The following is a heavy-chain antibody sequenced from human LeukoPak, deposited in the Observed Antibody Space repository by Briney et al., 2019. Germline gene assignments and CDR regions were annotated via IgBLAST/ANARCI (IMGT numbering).Heavy chain of an antibody. J-gene: IGHJ4*02. CDR2: ISYDGSNK. CDR3: ARDYYDSSGLI. V-gene: IGHV3-30-3*01. Sequence: PGGSLRLSCAASGFTFSSYAMHWVRQAPGKGLEWVAVISYDGSNKYYADSVKGRFTISRDNSKNTLYLQMNSLRAEDTAVYYCARDYYDSSGLIWGQGTLVTVSS. D-gene: IGHD3-22*01. CDR1: GFTFSSYA.